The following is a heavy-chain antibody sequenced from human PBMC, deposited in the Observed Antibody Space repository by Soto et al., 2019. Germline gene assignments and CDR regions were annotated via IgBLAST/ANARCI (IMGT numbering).Heavy chain of an antibody. J-gene: IGHJ1*01. V-gene: IGHV3-15*01. CDR1: GFTFSDAW. CDR2: IKSKTDGGTI. CDR3: AVHSTTWFRDYFQN. D-gene: IGHD3-10*01. Sequence: EVQLEEYGGDLVKPGGSLTLSCVASGFTFSDAWMSWVRQAPGKGLEWVGRIKSKTDGGTIDYAAPVKGRFTISRHDSRNRLYLEINSLKTEDTAVYYCAVHSTTWFRDYFQNWGQGTLVTVSS.